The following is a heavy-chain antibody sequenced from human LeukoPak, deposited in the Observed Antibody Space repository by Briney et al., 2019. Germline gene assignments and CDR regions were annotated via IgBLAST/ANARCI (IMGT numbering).Heavy chain of an antibody. CDR3: AKIRDSSYYYYGMDV. Sequence: GGFLRLSCAASGFTFSSYAMSWVRQAPGKGLEWVSAISGSGGSTYYADSVKGRFTISRDNSKNTLYLQMNSLRAEDTAVYYCAKIRDSSYYYYGMDVWGQGTTVTVSS. CDR2: ISGSGGST. D-gene: IGHD3-22*01. J-gene: IGHJ6*02. CDR1: GFTFSSYA. V-gene: IGHV3-23*01.